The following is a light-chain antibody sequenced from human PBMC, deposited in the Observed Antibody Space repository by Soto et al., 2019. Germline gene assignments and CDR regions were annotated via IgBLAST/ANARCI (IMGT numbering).Light chain of an antibody. CDR3: SSYTTGSTLYV. Sequence: QSALTQPASVSGSPGQSITISCTVSSNDIGAYKYVSWYQQYPGKAPKLIIFEVSNRPSGVSNRFSGSKSGNTASLTIAGLQAEGEADYHCSSYTTGSTLYVFGGGTKV. CDR2: EVS. V-gene: IGLV2-14*01. CDR1: SNDIGAYKY. J-gene: IGLJ1*01.